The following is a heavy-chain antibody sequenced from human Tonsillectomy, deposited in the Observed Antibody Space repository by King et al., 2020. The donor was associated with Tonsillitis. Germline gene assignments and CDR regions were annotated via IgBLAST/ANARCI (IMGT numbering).Heavy chain of an antibody. V-gene: IGHV3-48*04. CDR2: IRNNSNTI. J-gene: IGHJ2*01. CDR3: ARDTSFDWYFDL. CDR1: VFNFNNYG. Sequence: VQLVESGGGLVQPGGSLRLSCAASVFNFNNYGMNWVRQAPGKGLEWISYIRNNSNTIYYADSVKGRFTISRDNAKNSLFPQMNSLRAEDTAIYYCARDTSFDWYFDLWGRGTLVTVSS.